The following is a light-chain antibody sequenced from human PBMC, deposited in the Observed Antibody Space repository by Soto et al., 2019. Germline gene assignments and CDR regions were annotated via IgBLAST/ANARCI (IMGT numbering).Light chain of an antibody. CDR3: GTWGSSLSAVV. Sequence: QSVLTQPPSVSAAPGQRVTISCSGSSSNIGNNYVSWYQQLPGTAPKLLIYENNKRPSGIPDRFSGSKSGTSATLGITGLQTGDEADYYCGTWGSSLSAVVFGGGTQLTVL. CDR1: SSNIGNNY. J-gene: IGLJ2*01. V-gene: IGLV1-51*02. CDR2: ENN.